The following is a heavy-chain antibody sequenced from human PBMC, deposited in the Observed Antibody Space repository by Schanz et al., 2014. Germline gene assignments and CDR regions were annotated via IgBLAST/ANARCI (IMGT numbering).Heavy chain of an antibody. J-gene: IGHJ4*02. CDR2: INPSSGTT. V-gene: IGHV1-46*03. CDR1: GYSFTKYG. D-gene: IGHD2-2*01. Sequence: QVQLVQSGSEVKKPGDSVKVSCETSGYSFTKYGTNWVRQAPGQGLEWMGKINPSSGTTRIAQNFQGRLTVTRDTSTSTVNMELSSLRSEDTAVYYCARGGFFDSTSFDSWGQGTLVTVSS. CDR3: ARGGFFDSTSFDS.